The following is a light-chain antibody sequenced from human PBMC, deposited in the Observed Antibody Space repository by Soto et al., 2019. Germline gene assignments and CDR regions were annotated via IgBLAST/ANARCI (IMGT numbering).Light chain of an antibody. V-gene: IGLV2-14*01. CDR2: EVS. CDR3: SSYRSSTTLV. J-gene: IGLJ2*01. CDR1: SSNIGGYT. Sequence: QSVLTQPPSASGTPGQRVTISCSGSSSNIGGYTVNWYQQHPGKAPKLMIYEVSYRPVGVSNRFSGSKSGNTASLTISGLQAEDEADYYCSSYRSSTTLVFGGGTKLTVL.